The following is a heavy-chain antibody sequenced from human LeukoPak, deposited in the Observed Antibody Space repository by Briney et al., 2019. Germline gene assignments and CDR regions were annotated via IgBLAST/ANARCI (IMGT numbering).Heavy chain of an antibody. J-gene: IGHJ4*02. Sequence: ASVKVSCKASGYTFTSYGISWVRQAPGQGLEWMGWISAYNGNTNYAQKIQGRVTMTTDTSTSTAYMELRSLRSDDTAVYYCARALHLELHSYFDSWGQGTLVTVSS. CDR2: ISAYNGNT. CDR3: ARALHLELHSYFDS. CDR1: GYTFTSYG. V-gene: IGHV1-18*01. D-gene: IGHD1-1*01.